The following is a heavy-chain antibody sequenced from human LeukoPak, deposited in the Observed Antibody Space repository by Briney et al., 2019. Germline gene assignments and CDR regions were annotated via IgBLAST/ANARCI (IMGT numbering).Heavy chain of an antibody. D-gene: IGHD5-18*01. J-gene: IGHJ4*02. CDR3: ARDTGGGYSCYDC. V-gene: IGHV3-23*01. Sequence: GGSLRLSCAASGFTFSSYAMSWVRQAPGKGLEWVSAISGSGDSTYYADSVKGRFTVSRDNSKNTLYLQTNSLRAEDTAVYYCARDTGGGYSCYDCWGQGTLVTVSS. CDR1: GFTFSSYA. CDR2: ISGSGDST.